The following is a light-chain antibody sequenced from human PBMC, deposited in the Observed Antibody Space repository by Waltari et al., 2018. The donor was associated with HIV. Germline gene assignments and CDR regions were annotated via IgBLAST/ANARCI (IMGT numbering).Light chain of an antibody. CDR2: DAS. CDR1: QSVSSNY. J-gene: IGKJ1*01. V-gene: IGKV3-20*01. CDR3: QQYGSAPRT. Sequence: EIVLTQSPGTLSLSPGESATLSCRASQSVSSNYLAWYQQKPGQSTRLLIYDASSRATGIPDKFSGSGSGTDFTLTISRLEPEDFAVYHCQQYGSAPRTFGQGTKVEIK.